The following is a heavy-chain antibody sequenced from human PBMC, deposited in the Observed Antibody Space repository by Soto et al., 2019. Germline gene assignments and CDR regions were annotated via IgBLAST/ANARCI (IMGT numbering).Heavy chain of an antibody. D-gene: IGHD3-10*01. CDR3: AHSLHDSGTYYIPYFDY. Sequence: HITLKESGPTLVKPTQTLTLTCTFSGFSLSTGGVGVAWIRQPPGKALEWLALIYWDGDRRYRPSLQSRITITKDTSKNQVVLTMTNMDPVDTATYYCAHSLHDSGTYYIPYFDYWGQGTLVTVSS. J-gene: IGHJ4*02. CDR2: IYWDGDR. CDR1: GFSLSTGGVG. V-gene: IGHV2-5*02.